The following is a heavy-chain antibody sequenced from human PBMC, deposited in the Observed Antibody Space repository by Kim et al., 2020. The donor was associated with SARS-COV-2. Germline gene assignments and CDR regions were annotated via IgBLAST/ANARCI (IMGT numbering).Heavy chain of an antibody. CDR3: ARHDSSPYYYYGMDV. CDR1: GYNFTTYW. CDR2: IYPGDSDT. Sequence: GESLKISCKGSGYNFTTYWIGWVRQMPGKGLEWMGIIYPGDSDTRYSPSFRGQVTISADKSVNAAYLQWNSLKASETAMYFCARHDSSPYYYYGMDVWGQGTTVTVSS. J-gene: IGHJ6*02. D-gene: IGHD3-3*01. V-gene: IGHV5-51*01.